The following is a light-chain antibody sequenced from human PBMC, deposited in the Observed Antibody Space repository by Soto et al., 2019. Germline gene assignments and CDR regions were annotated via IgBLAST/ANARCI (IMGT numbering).Light chain of an antibody. CDR3: QNYNSAPWT. CDR2: AAS. CDR1: QGITDY. V-gene: IGKV1-27*01. J-gene: IGKJ1*01. Sequence: DIQMTQSPSSLSASVGDRVTITCRASQGITDYLAWYQQKPGQVPNLLIYAASTLQSGVPSRFSGSGSGTDFTLTITCLQPEDVATYYCQNYNSAPWTFGQGNKVEIK.